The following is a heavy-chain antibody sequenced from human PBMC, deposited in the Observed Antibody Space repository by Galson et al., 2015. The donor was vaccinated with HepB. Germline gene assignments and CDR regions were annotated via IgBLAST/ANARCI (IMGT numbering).Heavy chain of an antibody. J-gene: IGHJ4*02. CDR3: AKYLTGYCSTTSCYWTYTALDF. CDR2: ISWNSGTK. Sequence: SLRLXCAAXGFSFDDYAMHWVRQAPGKGLEWVSAISWNSGTKGYVDSVKGRFTISRDNAKNFLYLEMNSLRAEDTALYYCAKYLTGYCSTTSCYWTYTALDFWCQGTLVTVSS. CDR1: GFSFDDYA. V-gene: IGHV3-9*01. D-gene: IGHD2-2*01.